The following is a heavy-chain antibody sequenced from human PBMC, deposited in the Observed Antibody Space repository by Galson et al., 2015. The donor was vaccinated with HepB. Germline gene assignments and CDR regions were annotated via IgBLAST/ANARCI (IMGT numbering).Heavy chain of an antibody. Sequence: SLRLSCAASGFTFSNYAMSWVRQAPGKGLECVSVISDTGGSTYYADFVKGRFAVSRDNSKNTLYVQMDSLTAEDTAIYYCSKATSGWTYKCGMDVWGRGTTVTVSS. V-gene: IGHV3-23*01. J-gene: IGHJ6*02. CDR2: ISDTGGST. CDR3: SKATSGWTYKCGMDV. CDR1: GFTFSNYA. D-gene: IGHD6-19*01.